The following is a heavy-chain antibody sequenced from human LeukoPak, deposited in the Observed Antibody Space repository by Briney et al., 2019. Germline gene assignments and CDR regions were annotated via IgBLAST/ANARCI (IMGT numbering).Heavy chain of an antibody. V-gene: IGHV3-7*01. CDR2: IKQDGSEK. CDR3: ARTGPGRYYFDY. Sequence: GGSLRLSCAASGFTFSSYWMSWVRQAPGKGLEWVANIKQDGSEKYYVHSVKGRFTISRDNAKNSLYLQMNSLRTEDTAVYYCARTGPGRYYFDYWGQGTLVTVSS. J-gene: IGHJ4*02. CDR1: GFTFSSYW. D-gene: IGHD3-10*01.